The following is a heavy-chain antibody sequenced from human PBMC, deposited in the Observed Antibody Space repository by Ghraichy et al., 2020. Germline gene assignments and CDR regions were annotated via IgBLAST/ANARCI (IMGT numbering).Heavy chain of an antibody. CDR1: GFAFSSYS. CDR3: ARARGDGAADY. D-gene: IGHD4-17*01. Sequence: GESLNISCAASGFAFSSYSMNWVRQAPGKGLEWVSYIGTSSPIYYADSVKGRFTISRDNAKKSLYLQMNSLRAADPAVYYCARARGDGAADYWGQGTLVTVSS. J-gene: IGHJ4*02. V-gene: IGHV3-48*01. CDR2: IGTSSPI.